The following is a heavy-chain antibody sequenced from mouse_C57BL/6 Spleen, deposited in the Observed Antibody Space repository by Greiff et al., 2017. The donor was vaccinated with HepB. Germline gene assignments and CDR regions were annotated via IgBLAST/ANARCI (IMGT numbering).Heavy chain of an antibody. CDR1: GYSFTDYN. CDR3: ARAITTVVATGNYYAMDY. D-gene: IGHD1-1*01. V-gene: IGHV1-39*01. Sequence: VQLQQSGPELVKPGASVKISCKASGYSFTDYNMNWVKQSNGKSLEWIGVINPNYGTTSYNQKFKGKATLTVDQSSSTAYMQLNSLTSEDSAVYYCARAITTVVATGNYYAMDYWGQGTSVTVSS. J-gene: IGHJ4*01. CDR2: INPNYGTT.